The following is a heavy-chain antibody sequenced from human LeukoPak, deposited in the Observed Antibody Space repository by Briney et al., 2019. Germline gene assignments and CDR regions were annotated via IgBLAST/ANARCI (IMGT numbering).Heavy chain of an antibody. V-gene: IGHV3-23*01. CDR2: ISGSGGST. CDR3: VRHSSGYYYPFDY. CDR1: GFTFSSYA. D-gene: IGHD3-22*01. Sequence: GGSLRLSCAASGFTFSSYAMSWVRQAPGKGLEWVSAISGSGGSTYYADSVTGRFTISRDNSKNTLYLQMNSLRAEDTAVYYCVRHSSGYYYPFDYWGQGTLVTVSS. J-gene: IGHJ4*02.